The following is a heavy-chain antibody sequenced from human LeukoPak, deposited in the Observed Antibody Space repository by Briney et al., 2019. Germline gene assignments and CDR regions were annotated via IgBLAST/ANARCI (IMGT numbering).Heavy chain of an antibody. J-gene: IGHJ4*02. CDR1: GFTFSSYS. D-gene: IGHD6-19*01. CDR3: ATRPLYSSGRPFDY. CDR2: ISSSSSYI. V-gene: IGHV3-21*01. Sequence: GGSLRLSCAASGFTFSSYSMNWVRQAPGKGLEWVSSISSSSSYIYYADSVKGRFTISRDNAKNSLYLQMNSLRAEDTAVYYCATRPLYSSGRPFDYWGQGTLVTVSS.